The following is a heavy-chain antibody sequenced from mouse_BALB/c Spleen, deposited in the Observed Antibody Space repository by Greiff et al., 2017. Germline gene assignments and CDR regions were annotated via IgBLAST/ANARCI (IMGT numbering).Heavy chain of an antibody. CDR3: ARDRAYDYGFAY. Sequence: VQRVESGGGLVQPGGSLKLSCAASGFTFSSYGMSWVRQTPDKRLELVATINSNGGSTYYPDSVKGRFTISRDNAKNTLYLQMSSLKSEDTAMYYCARDRAYDYGFAYWGQGTLVTVSA. J-gene: IGHJ3*01. V-gene: IGHV5-6-3*01. D-gene: IGHD2-4*01. CDR2: INSNGGST. CDR1: GFTFSSYG.